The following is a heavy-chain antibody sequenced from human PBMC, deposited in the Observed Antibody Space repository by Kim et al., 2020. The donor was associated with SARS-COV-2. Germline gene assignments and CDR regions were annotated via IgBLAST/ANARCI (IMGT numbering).Heavy chain of an antibody. Sequence: GETLKISCKGSGYTFTSYWIAWLRQTPGKGLEWMGIIYPGDSDTTFSPSFQGQVTISADNSITTAYLQWDSLKASDTAIYYCARRWGGSYFDFWGQGTLVTVSS. V-gene: IGHV5-51*01. CDR3: ARRWGGSYFDF. CDR1: GYTFTSYW. D-gene: IGHD1-26*01. CDR2: IYPGDSDT. J-gene: IGHJ4*02.